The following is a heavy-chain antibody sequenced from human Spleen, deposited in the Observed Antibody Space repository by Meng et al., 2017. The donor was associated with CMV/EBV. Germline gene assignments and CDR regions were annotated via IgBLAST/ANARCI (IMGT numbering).Heavy chain of an antibody. V-gene: IGHV3-66*02. CDR1: GFTVSSNY. CDR3: ARFSGWYSNWFDP. J-gene: IGHJ5*02. D-gene: IGHD6-19*01. Sequence: GESLKISCAASGFTVSSNYMIWVRQATGKGLEWVSVIYSGASTYYPDSVKGRFTISRDNSKNTLYLQMNNLRTEDTAVYYCARFSGWYSNWFDPWGQGTLVTVSS. CDR2: IYSGAST.